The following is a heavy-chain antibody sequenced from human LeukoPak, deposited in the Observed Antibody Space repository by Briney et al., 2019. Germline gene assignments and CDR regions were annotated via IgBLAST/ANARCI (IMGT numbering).Heavy chain of an antibody. V-gene: IGHV4-39*01. D-gene: IGHD6-6*01. CDR3: ARRSYSSSSYYYYGMDV. J-gene: IGHJ6*02. CDR1: GGSISSSSYY. CDR2: IYYSGST. Sequence: SGTLSLTCTVSGGSISSSSYYWGWIRQPPGEGLEWIGSIYYSGSTYYNPSLKSRVTISVDTSKNQFSLKLSSVTAADTAVYYCARRSYSSSSYYYYGMDVWGQGTTVTVSS.